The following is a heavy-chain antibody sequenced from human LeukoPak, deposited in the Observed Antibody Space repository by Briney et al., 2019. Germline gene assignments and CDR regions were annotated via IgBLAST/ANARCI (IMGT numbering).Heavy chain of an antibody. V-gene: IGHV1-2*02. D-gene: IGHD2-15*01. Sequence: ASVKVSCKASGYTFTGYYMHWVRQAPGQGLEWMGWINPNSGGTNYAQKFQGRVTMTRDTSNSTAYMELSRLRSDDTAVYYCARRYCSGGSCYAMVEDYWGQGTLVTVSS. CDR1: GYTFTGYY. CDR2: INPNSGGT. CDR3: ARRYCSGGSCYAMVEDY. J-gene: IGHJ4*02.